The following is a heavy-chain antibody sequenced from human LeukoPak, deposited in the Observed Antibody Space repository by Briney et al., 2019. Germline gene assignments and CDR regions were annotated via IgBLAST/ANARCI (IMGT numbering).Heavy chain of an antibody. CDR3: ARDLGTYVGARGGVDY. J-gene: IGHJ4*02. D-gene: IGHD1-26*01. V-gene: IGHV3-21*01. CDR2: ISSSSSYI. Sequence: GGSLRLSCAASGSTFSSYSMNWVRQAPGKGLEWVSSISSSSSYIYYADSVKGRFTISRDNAKNSLYLQMNSLRAEDTAVYYCARDLGTYVGARGGVDYWGQGTLVTVSS. CDR1: GSTFSSYS.